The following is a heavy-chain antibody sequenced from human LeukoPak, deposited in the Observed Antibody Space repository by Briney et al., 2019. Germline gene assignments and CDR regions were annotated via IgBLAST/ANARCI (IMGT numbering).Heavy chain of an antibody. CDR1: GGSISSYY. V-gene: IGHV4-59*01. D-gene: IGHD3-16*01. CDR3: ARDGGGEYYFDY. Sequence: SETLSLTCTVSGGSISSYYWSWIRQPPGKGLEWIGYIYYSGSTNYNPSLKRRVTISVDNSKNQFSLKLSSVTAADTAVYYCARDGGGEYYFDYWGQGTLVTVSS. CDR2: IYYSGST. J-gene: IGHJ4*02.